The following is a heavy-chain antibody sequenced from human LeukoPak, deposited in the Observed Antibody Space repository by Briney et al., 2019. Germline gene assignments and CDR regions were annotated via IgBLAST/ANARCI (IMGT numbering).Heavy chain of an antibody. D-gene: IGHD4/OR15-4a*01. Sequence: GGSLRLSCAASGFTFSSYSMNWVRQAPGKGLEWVSSISSSSSYIYYADSVKGRFTISRDNAKNSLYLQMNSLRAEDTAVYYCARDPTYGGNLTLDYWGQGTLVTVPS. J-gene: IGHJ4*02. CDR1: GFTFSSYS. V-gene: IGHV3-21*01. CDR3: ARDPTYGGNLTLDY. CDR2: ISSSSSYI.